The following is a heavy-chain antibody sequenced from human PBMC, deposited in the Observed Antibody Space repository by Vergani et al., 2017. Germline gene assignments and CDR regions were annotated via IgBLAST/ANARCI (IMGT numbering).Heavy chain of an antibody. D-gene: IGHD2-15*01. V-gene: IGHV3-48*03. CDR1: GFTFSRYE. CDR3: ARLFGVVAATRSRYYFDY. CDR2: ISSSGSTI. Sequence: EVQLVESGGGLVQPGGSLRLSCAASGFTFSRYEMNWVRQAPGKGLEWVSYISSSGSTIYYADSVKGRFTISRDNAKNSLYLQMNSLRAEDTAVYYCARLFGVVAATRSRYYFDYWGQGTLVTVSS. J-gene: IGHJ4*02.